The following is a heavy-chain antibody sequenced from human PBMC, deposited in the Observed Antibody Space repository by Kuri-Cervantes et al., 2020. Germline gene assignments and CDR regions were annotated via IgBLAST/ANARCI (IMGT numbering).Heavy chain of an antibody. J-gene: IGHJ4*02. CDR3: ARPATPYSSGSHY. V-gene: IGHV5-51*01. CDR2: IYPGDSAT. CDR1: GYTFTSYW. D-gene: IGHD6-19*01. Sequence: GGSLRPSCKRSGYTFTSYWSGWVRQLPGKGLEWMGSIYPGDSATRYSPSFQGQVTISADKSISTAYLQWGSLKASDTAMYYCARPATPYSSGSHYWGQGTLVTVSS.